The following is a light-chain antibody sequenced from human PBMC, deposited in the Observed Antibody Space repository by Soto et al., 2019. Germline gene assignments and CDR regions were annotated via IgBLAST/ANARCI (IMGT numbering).Light chain of an antibody. CDR3: QQYHYFPYT. CDR2: KAS. CDR1: QSIDSW. Sequence: DVQMTQSPSTLSASVRDRVTITCRASQSIDSWLAWYQQKPGKAPKLLIYKASSLESGVPSRFSGSGSGTEFTLTVSSLQPDEFATYYCQQYHYFPYTFGQGTNLEIK. V-gene: IGKV1-5*03. J-gene: IGKJ2*01.